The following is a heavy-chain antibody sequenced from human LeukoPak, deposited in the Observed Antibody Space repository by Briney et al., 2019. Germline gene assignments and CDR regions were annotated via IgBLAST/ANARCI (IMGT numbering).Heavy chain of an antibody. CDR3: ARYKGYCSSTSCYWNYGMDV. D-gene: IGHD2-2*01. CDR2: IIPIFGTA. V-gene: IGHV1-69*13. CDR1: GGTFSSYA. J-gene: IGHJ6*04. Sequence: SVKVSCKASGGTFSSYAISWVRQAPGQGLEWMGGIIPIFGTANYAQKFQGRVTITADESTSTAYMELSSLRSEDTAVYYCARYKGYCSSTSCYWNYGMDVGGKGTTVTVSS.